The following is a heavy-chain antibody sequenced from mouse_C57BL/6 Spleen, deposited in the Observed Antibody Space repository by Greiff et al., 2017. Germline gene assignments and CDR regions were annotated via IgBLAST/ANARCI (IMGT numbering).Heavy chain of an antibody. CDR2: IYPGSGST. D-gene: IGHD1-1*01. Sequence: QVQLQQPGAELVKPGASVKMSCKASGYTFTSYWITWVKQRPGQGLEWIGDIYPGSGSTNYNEKFKSKATLTVDTSSSTAYMQLSSLTSEDSAVYYCASSVIYYYGSNHWYFDVWGTGTTVTVSS. J-gene: IGHJ1*03. CDR1: GYTFTSYW. CDR3: ASSVIYYYGSNHWYFDV. V-gene: IGHV1-55*01.